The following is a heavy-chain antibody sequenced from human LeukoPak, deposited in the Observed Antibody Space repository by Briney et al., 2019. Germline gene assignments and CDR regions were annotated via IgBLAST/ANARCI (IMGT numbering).Heavy chain of an antibody. V-gene: IGHV4-4*07. CDR2: TYTSGSI. D-gene: IGHD3-10*01. CDR1: GASISSYY. CDR3: VRGGYYYGPSD. J-gene: IGHJ4*02. Sequence: SETLSLTCTVSGASISSYYWSWIRQPAGKGLEWIGRTYTSGSINYNPSLKSRVTMSVDTSKNQFSLKLRSVTAADTAVYYCVRGGYYYGPSDWGQGTLVTVSS.